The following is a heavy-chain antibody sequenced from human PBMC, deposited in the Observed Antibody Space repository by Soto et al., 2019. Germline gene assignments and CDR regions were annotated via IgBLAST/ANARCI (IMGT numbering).Heavy chain of an antibody. CDR1: SGSLSGYY. CDR2: ISPSGTT. V-gene: IGHV4-34*01. Sequence: KTSETLSLTCSLYSGSLSGYYWSWIRQPPGKGLEWIGEISPSGTTNYSPSLKSRVSISVDTSKNQFSLNLTSLTAADTAVCYCARAPKVSGSAQTRPDFWGQGSLVTVSS. CDR3: ARAPKVSGSAQTRPDF. D-gene: IGHD6-6*01. J-gene: IGHJ4*02.